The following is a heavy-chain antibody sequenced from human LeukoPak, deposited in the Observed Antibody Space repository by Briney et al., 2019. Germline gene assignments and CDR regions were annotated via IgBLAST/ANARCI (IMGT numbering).Heavy chain of an antibody. CDR2: IYTSGST. Sequence: KPSETLSLTCAVSGYSISSSYYWSWIRPPAGKGLEYIGRIYTSGSTSYNPSLKSRVTISVDKTKNQFSLKLTSVTAADTAVYYCARILSTSYFDLWGRGTLVTVSS. V-gene: IGHV4-4*07. D-gene: IGHD2-8*02. CDR3: ARILSTSYFDL. J-gene: IGHJ2*01. CDR1: GYSISSSYY.